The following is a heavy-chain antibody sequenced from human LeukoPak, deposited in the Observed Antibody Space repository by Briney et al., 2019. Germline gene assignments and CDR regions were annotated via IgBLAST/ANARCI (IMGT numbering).Heavy chain of an antibody. V-gene: IGHV3-43*02. Sequence: GGSLRLSCAASGFTFDDYAMHWVRQAPGKGLEWVSLISGDGNSTNYAGSVKGRFTISRDNNKNSLYLQMNSLRTEDTAFYYCATNFGAYYYDTSGYYDFWGQGTLVTVSS. CDR2: ISGDGNST. D-gene: IGHD3-22*01. J-gene: IGHJ4*02. CDR1: GFTFDDYA. CDR3: ATNFGAYYYDTSGYYDF.